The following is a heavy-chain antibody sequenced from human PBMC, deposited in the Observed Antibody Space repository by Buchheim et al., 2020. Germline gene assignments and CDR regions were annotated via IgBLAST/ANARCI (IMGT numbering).Heavy chain of an antibody. V-gene: IGHV2-5*02. CDR2: IYWDDST. CDR1: GFSLSTSGVC. D-gene: IGHD3-3*01. J-gene: IGHJ4*02. Sequence: QITLKESVPSLVKPPQTLTLTCTFSGFSLSTSGVCVGWIRQPPGKALEWLALIYWDDSTLYSPSLKSRLTITTYTSKNQLSLTMINMDPVDTATYYCAHRHTVLEWTFDYWGQGAL. CDR3: AHRHTVLEWTFDY.